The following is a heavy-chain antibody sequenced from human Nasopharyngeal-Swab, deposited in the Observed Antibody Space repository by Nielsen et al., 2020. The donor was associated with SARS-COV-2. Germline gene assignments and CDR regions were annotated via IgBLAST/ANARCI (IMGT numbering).Heavy chain of an antibody. CDR2: IWYDGSNK. CDR3: ARDLGVYAILHYMDV. CDR1: GFTFSRYV. D-gene: IGHD2-8*02. J-gene: IGHJ6*03. V-gene: IGHV3-33*01. Sequence: GGSLRLSCAASGFTFSRYVMHWVRPAPGKGLEWVAVIWYDGSNKYYADSVKGRFTISRDNSKNTLYLQMNSLRAEDTAVYYCARDLGVYAILHYMDVWGKGTTVTVSS.